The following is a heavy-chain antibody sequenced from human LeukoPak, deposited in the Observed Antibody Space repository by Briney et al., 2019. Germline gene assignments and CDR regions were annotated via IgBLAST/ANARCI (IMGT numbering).Heavy chain of an antibody. D-gene: IGHD4-17*01. CDR1: GFTFTSYS. CDR2: ISSSGRPI. V-gene: IGHV3-48*01. J-gene: IGHJ4*02. CDR3: AREREHDYGTDY. Sequence: GGSPRLSCAASGFTFTSYSMNWVRQAPGKGLEWVSYISSSGRPIYYADSVKGRFTISRDNAKNPLYLQMNSLRAEDTAVYYCAREREHDYGTDYWGQGTLVTVSS.